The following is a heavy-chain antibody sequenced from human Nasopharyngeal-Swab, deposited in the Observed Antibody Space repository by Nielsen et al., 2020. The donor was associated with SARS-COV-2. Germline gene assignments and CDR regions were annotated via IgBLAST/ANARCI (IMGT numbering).Heavy chain of an antibody. Sequence: SVKVSCKTSGGTFSSYGISWVRQAPAEGLEWMGGMIPVIPRTRYAQKFRDRVTITADTSTSTAYMELSSLRSEDTATYYCARGGWLRRDYYYVYYYMDVWGKGTTVTVSS. CDR2: MIPVIPRT. V-gene: IGHV1-69*10. CDR1: GGTFSSYG. CDR3: ARGGWLRRDYYYVYYYMDV. D-gene: IGHD5-24*01. J-gene: IGHJ6*03.